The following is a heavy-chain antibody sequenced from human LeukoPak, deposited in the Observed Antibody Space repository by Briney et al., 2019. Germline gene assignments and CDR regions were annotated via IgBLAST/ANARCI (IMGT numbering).Heavy chain of an antibody. Sequence: GGSLRLSCAVSGFRFSNYWMTWVRQAPGKGLEWVANIKHDGSGPSYLDSVKGRFTISRDNARNLLSLQMSGLRVEDTAVYYCARAREITVTGTDYFDSWGQGTPVIVSS. CDR2: IKHDGSGP. J-gene: IGHJ4*02. D-gene: IGHD6-19*01. V-gene: IGHV3-7*01. CDR3: ARAREITVTGTDYFDS. CDR1: GFRFSNYW.